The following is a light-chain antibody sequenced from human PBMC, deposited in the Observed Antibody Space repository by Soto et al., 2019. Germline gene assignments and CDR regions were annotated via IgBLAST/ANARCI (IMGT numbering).Light chain of an antibody. Sequence: IQMTQSPSTLSASVGDTVTITCRASQSTSSYLAWYQQKPGKAPKLLIYQASSLENGVPSRFSGSVSGTEFSLTISSLQPDDFATYYCQQYSSHSTLGQGTKVDIK. CDR3: QQYSSHST. V-gene: IGKV1-5*03. CDR1: QSTSSY. CDR2: QAS. J-gene: IGKJ1*01.